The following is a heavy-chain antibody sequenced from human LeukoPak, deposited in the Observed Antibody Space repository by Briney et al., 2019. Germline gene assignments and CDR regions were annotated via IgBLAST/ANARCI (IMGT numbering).Heavy chain of an antibody. D-gene: IGHD2-2*01. CDR3: ARRSTRGNWFDP. J-gene: IGHJ5*02. Sequence: SETLSPTCTVSGGSISSSRYYWGWIRQPPGKGLDWIGSISYSGSTYYNPSLKSRVTISVDTSKNQFSLKLSSVTAADTAVYYCARRSTRGNWFDPWGQGTLVTVSS. CDR1: GGSISSSRYY. V-gene: IGHV4-39*01. CDR2: ISYSGST.